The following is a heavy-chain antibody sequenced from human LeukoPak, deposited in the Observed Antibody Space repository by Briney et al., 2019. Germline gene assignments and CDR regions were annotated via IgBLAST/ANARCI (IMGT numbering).Heavy chain of an antibody. CDR3: ARVGDPGRGWFVY. CDR2: IYYSGST. J-gene: IGHJ4*02. V-gene: IGHV4-61*01. CDR1: GGSVSSGSYY. Sequence: RSETESLTCTVSGGSVSSGSYYWSWIRQPPGKELEWIGYIYYSGSTNYNPSLKSRVSISVDTSKNQFSLKVTSVTAADTAVYYCARVGDPGRGWFVYWGQGTLVTVSS. D-gene: IGHD6-19*01.